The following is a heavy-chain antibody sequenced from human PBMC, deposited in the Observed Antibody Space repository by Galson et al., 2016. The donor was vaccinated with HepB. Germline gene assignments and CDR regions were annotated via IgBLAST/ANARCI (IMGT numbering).Heavy chain of an antibody. CDR2: IKQDGSEK. Sequence: SLRLSCAASGFTFSNYWMSWVRQAPGKGLGWVANIKQDGSEKYYVDSVKGRFTISRDNAKNSLYLQMNSLRVEDTAVYYCARARSWGGYYFDNWGQGTLVTVPS. CDR1: GFTFSNYW. D-gene: IGHD3-16*01. V-gene: IGHV3-7*05. J-gene: IGHJ4*02. CDR3: ARARSWGGYYFDN.